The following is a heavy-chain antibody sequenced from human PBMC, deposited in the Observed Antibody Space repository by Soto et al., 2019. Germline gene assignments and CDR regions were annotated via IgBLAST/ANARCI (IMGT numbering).Heavy chain of an antibody. V-gene: IGHV4-39*07. CDR2: IYYSGST. Sequence: SETLSLTCTVSGGSISSSSYYWGWIRQPPGKGLEWIGSIYYSGSTYYNPSLKSRVTISVDTSKNQFSLKLSSVTAADTAVYYCAREQRWLRYFDYWGQGTLVTVSS. D-gene: IGHD5-12*01. CDR3: AREQRWLRYFDY. J-gene: IGHJ4*02. CDR1: GGSISSSSYY.